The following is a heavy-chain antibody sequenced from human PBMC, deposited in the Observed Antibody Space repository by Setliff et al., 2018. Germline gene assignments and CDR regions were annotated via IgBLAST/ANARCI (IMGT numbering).Heavy chain of an antibody. Sequence: SETLSLTCTVSGGSITNYYWSWIRQPPGKGLEWIGSIYYSGSTYYNPSLKSRVTISVDTSKNQFSLKLSSVTAADTAVYYCARKLRYFDWLAQDDAFDIWGQGTMVTVSS. CDR3: ARKLRYFDWLAQDDAFDI. J-gene: IGHJ3*02. CDR2: IYYSGST. D-gene: IGHD3-9*01. V-gene: IGHV4-59*04. CDR1: GGSITNYY.